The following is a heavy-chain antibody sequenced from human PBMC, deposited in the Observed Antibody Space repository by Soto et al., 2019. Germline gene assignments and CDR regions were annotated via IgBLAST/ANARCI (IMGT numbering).Heavy chain of an antibody. Sequence: SETLSLTCTFSGVPISCYYWRLIRPPPGKGLEWIGYIYYSGSTNYNPSLKSRVTISLDTSRDQFSLKLSSVTAADTAVYYCARGGLYCSTTSCYSDAFDISGQGTMVTVSS. V-gene: IGHV4-59*01. CDR1: GVPISCYY. CDR3: ARGGLYCSTTSCYSDAFDI. CDR2: IYYSGST. J-gene: IGHJ3*02. D-gene: IGHD2-2*01.